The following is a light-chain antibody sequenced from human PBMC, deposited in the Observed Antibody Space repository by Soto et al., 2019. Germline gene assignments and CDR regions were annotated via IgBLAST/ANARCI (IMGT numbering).Light chain of an antibody. Sequence: EIVMTQSPGTLSVSPGERDTLSCRASQSVISNLAWYQQRPGQAPRLLIFGASTRATGITARFSGSGSGTEFTLTISSLEPEDFAVYYCQPYGSAPWTFGQGTQVDIK. CDR2: GAS. J-gene: IGKJ1*01. CDR1: QSVISN. CDR3: QPYGSAPWT. V-gene: IGKV3-15*01.